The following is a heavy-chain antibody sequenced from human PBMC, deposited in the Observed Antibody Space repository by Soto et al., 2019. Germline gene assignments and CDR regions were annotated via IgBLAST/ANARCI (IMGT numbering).Heavy chain of an antibody. D-gene: IGHD5-12*01. CDR2: ISAYNGNT. J-gene: IGHJ5*02. V-gene: IGHV1-18*01. CDR1: GYTFTSYG. CDR3: ARVRSDYDFSCWFDP. Sequence: ASVKVSCKASGYTFTSYGISWVRQAPGQGLEWMGWISAYNGNTNYAQKLQGRVTMTTDTSTSTAYMELRSLRSDDTAVYYCARVRSDYDFSCWFDPWGQGTLVTVSS.